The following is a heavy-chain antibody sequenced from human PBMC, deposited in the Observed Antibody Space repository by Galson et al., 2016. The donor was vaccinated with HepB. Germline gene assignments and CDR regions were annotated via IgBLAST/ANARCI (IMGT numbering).Heavy chain of an antibody. CDR3: ARRNWNDAFDI. Sequence: SLRLSCAASGFTFSLYGMHWVRQAPGKGLEWVAVTWYDGSKKHYADSVKDRFTISRDNSKNALYLQMNSLRAEDTAVYYCARRNWNDAFDIWGQGTMVSVSS. D-gene: IGHD1-1*01. CDR1: GFTFSLYG. J-gene: IGHJ3*02. V-gene: IGHV3-33*01. CDR2: TWYDGSKK.